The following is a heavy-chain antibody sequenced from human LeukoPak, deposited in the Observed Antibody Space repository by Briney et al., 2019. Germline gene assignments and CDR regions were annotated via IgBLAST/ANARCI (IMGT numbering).Heavy chain of an antibody. D-gene: IGHD1-26*01. Sequence: SKTLSLTCTVSGGSISSSSYYWGWIRQPPGKGLEWIGSIYYSGTTYHNPSLKSRVTISVDTSKNQFSMKLSSVTAADAAVYYCASPRGGGSSRYYFDYWGQGTLVTVSS. CDR1: GGSISSSSYY. CDR2: IYYSGTT. V-gene: IGHV4-39*01. J-gene: IGHJ4*02. CDR3: ASPRGGGSSRYYFDY.